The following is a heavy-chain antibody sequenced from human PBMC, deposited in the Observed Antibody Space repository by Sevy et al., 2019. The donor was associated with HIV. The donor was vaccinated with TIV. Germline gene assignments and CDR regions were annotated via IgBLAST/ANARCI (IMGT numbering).Heavy chain of an antibody. CDR3: ARDRNCGGDCFYFDY. V-gene: IGHV4-59*01. CDR2: IYYSGST. CDR1: GGSISSYY. Sequence: SETLSLTCTVSGGSISSYYWSWIRQPPGKGLEWIGYIYYSGSTNYNPSLKSQVTISVDTSKNQFSLKLSSVTAADTAVYYCARDRNCGGDCFYFDYWGQGTLVTVSS. D-gene: IGHD2-21*01. J-gene: IGHJ4*02.